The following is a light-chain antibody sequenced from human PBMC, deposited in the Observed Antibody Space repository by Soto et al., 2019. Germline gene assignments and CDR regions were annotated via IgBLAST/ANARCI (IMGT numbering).Light chain of an antibody. CDR2: DVT. V-gene: IGLV2-14*03. CDR1: SSDIGAFTF. J-gene: IGLJ1*01. CDR3: SSYTSRSTNV. Sequence: QSALTQPASVSGSPGQSITISCTGTSSDIGAFTFVSWYQQHPGKVPKLMIFDVTRRPSGVCDRFSGSKSGNTASLTISGVQAEDEGDYYCSSYTSRSTNVYRSRTKVTV.